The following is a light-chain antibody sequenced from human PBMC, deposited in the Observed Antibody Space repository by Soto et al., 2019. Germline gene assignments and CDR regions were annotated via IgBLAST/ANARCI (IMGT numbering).Light chain of an antibody. Sequence: QSALTQPASVSGSPGQSITISCTGTSSDVGGYNYVSWYQQHPGKAPKLMISDVSNRPSGVSIRFSGSKSGNTASLTISGLQAEDEANYYYNSYSSSTTLYLFGTGTKVTVL. CDR3: NSYSSSTTLYL. CDR1: SSDVGGYNY. CDR2: DVS. V-gene: IGLV2-14*01. J-gene: IGLJ1*01.